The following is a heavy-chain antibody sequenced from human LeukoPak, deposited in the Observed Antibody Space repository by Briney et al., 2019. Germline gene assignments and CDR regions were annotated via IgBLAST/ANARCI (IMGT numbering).Heavy chain of an antibody. V-gene: IGHV3-30*18. J-gene: IGHJ4*02. CDR3: AKDLRGSGSYPYY. D-gene: IGHD3-10*01. CDR2: ISYDGSNK. Sequence: PGGSLRLSCAASGFTFSSYGMHWVRQAPGKGLEWVAVISYDGSNKYYVDSVKGRFTISRDNSKNTLYLQMNSLRAEDTAVYYCAKDLRGSGSYPYYWGQGTLVTVSS. CDR1: GFTFSSYG.